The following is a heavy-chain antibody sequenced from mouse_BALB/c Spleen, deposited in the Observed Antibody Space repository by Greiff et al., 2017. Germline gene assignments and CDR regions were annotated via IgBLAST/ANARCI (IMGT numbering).Heavy chain of an antibody. Sequence: QAQLQQSGAELVMPGASVKMSCKASGYTFTDYWMHWVKQRPGQGLEWIGAIDTSDSYTSYNQKFKGKATLTVDESSSTAYMQLSSLTSEDSAVYYCARSRDMAMDYWGQGTSVTISS. J-gene: IGHJ4*01. CDR2: IDTSDSYT. CDR1: GYTFTDYW. V-gene: IGHV1-69*01. CDR3: ARSRDMAMDY.